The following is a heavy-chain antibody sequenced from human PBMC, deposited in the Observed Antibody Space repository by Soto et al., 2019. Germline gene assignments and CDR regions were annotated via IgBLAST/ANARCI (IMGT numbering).Heavy chain of an antibody. CDR3: ARSPPSGWPFDY. J-gene: IGHJ4*02. CDR2: IIPILGIA. V-gene: IGHV1-69*10. D-gene: IGHD6-19*01. CDR1: GGTFSSYA. Sequence: ASVKVSCKASGGTFSSYAISWVRQAPGQGIEWMGGIIPILGIANYAQKFQGRVTITADKSTSTAYMELSSLRSEDTAVYYCARSPPSGWPFDYWGQGTLVTVSS.